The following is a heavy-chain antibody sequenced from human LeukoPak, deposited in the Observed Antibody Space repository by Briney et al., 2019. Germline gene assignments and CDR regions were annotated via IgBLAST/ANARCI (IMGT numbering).Heavy chain of an antibody. Sequence: ASVKISCRTSGYTFTTFYIHWVRQAPGQGLEWMGMVNPTSGVSIYAQKFQGRVTMTGDTSTSTAHMELSSLTSDDAAVYFCARERDYCSGSACYGSDYWGQGTLVTVSS. J-gene: IGHJ4*02. V-gene: IGHV1-46*01. CDR1: GYTFTTFY. D-gene: IGHD2-2*01. CDR3: ARERDYCSGSACYGSDY. CDR2: VNPTSGVS.